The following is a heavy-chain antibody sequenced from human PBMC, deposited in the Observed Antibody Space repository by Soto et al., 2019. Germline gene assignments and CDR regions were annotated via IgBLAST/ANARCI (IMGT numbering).Heavy chain of an antibody. D-gene: IGHD2-15*01. CDR3: AREVVAGARYYYYYMDV. CDR1: GYTFTSYD. CDR2: MNPNSGNT. J-gene: IGHJ6*03. V-gene: IGHV1-8*01. Sequence: ASVKVSCKASGYTFTSYDINWVRQATGQGLEWMGWMNPNSGNTGYAQKFQGRVTMTRNTSISTAYMELSSLRSEDTAVYYCAREVVAGARYYYYYMDVWGKGTTVTVSS.